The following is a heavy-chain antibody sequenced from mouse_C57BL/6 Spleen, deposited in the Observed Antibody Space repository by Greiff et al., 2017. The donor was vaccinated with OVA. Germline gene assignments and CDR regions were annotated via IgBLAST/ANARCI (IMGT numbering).Heavy chain of an antibody. J-gene: IGHJ2*01. CDR3: AIITTVVAENY. CDR1: GYTFTDYY. Sequence: VQLQQSGPELVKPGASVKISCKASGYTFTDYYMNWVKQSHGKSLEWIGDINPNNGGTSYNQKFKGKATLTVDKSSSTAYMELRSLTSEDSAVYYCAIITTVVAENYGGQGTTLTVSS. CDR2: INPNNGGT. D-gene: IGHD1-1*01. V-gene: IGHV1-26*01.